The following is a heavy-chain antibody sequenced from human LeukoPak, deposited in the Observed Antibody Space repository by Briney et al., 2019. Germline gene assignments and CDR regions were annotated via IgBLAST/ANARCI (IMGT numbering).Heavy chain of an antibody. CDR1: GGSISSYY. J-gene: IGHJ5*02. Sequence: PSETLSLTCTVSGGSISSYYWSWIRQPPGKGLEWIGYIYYSGSTKYNPSLKSRVTISVDASKNQFSLKLSSVTAGDTAVYYCARAGNSYSYVGWFDPWGQRTLVTVSS. D-gene: IGHD5-18*01. CDR2: IYYSGST. CDR3: ARAGNSYSYVGWFDP. V-gene: IGHV4-59*01.